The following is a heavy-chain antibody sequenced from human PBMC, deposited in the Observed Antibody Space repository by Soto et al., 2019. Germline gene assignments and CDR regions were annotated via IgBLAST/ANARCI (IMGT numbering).Heavy chain of an antibody. CDR1: GGAFSSYA. Sequence: SVKVSCKASGGAFSSYAISWVRQAPGQGLEWMGGIIPIFGTANYAQKFQGRVTITADESTSTAYMELSSLRSEDTAVYYCERAGGNAAGDWFDHWGQGTLVTVSS. CDR2: IIPIFGTA. D-gene: IGHD2-15*01. V-gene: IGHV1-69*13. J-gene: IGHJ5*02. CDR3: ERAGGNAAGDWFDH.